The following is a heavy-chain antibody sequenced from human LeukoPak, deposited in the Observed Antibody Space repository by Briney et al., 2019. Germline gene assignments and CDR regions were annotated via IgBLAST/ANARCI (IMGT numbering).Heavy chain of an antibody. D-gene: IGHD3-22*01. Sequence: GGSLRLSCAGCRFTFSSYVMHWVRQAPGKGLEWVAVIPYDGSNKYYADSVKGRFTISRDNFKNTLYLQMNSLRAEDTAVYYCAKDRDSSGYYFWYFDLWGRGTLVTVSS. J-gene: IGHJ2*01. CDR1: RFTFSSYV. CDR2: IPYDGSNK. V-gene: IGHV3-30*18. CDR3: AKDRDSSGYYFWYFDL.